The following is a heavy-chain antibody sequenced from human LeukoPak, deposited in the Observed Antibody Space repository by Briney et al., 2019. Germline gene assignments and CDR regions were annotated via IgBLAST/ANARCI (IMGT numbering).Heavy chain of an antibody. CDR1: GFTVSSNN. CDR2: IYSGGST. CDR3: ARESGYSYGQFDY. V-gene: IGHV3-53*01. D-gene: IGHD5-18*01. J-gene: IGHJ4*02. Sequence: GGSLRLSCAASGFTVSSNNMSWVRQAPGKGLEWVSVIYSGGSTYYADSVKGRFTISRDNSKNTLYLQMNSLRAEDTAVYYCARESGYSYGQFDYWGQGTLVTVSS.